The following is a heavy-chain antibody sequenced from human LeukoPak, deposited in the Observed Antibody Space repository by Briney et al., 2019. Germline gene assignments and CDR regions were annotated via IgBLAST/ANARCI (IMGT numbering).Heavy chain of an antibody. CDR2: ISYDGSNK. V-gene: IGHV3-30*04. CDR1: GFTFSSYA. Sequence: GGSLRLSCAASGFTFSSYAMHWVRQAPGKGLEWVAVISYDGSNKYYADSVKGRFTISRDNSKNTLFLQMNSLRAEDTAVYYCAKSRGSGSNMARGVNFDYWGQGTLVTVSS. J-gene: IGHJ4*02. CDR3: AKSRGSGSNMARGVNFDY. D-gene: IGHD3-10*01.